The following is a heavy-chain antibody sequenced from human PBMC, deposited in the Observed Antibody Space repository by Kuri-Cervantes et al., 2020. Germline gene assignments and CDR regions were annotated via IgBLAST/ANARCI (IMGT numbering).Heavy chain of an antibody. J-gene: IGHJ4*02. CDR3: ARDCLGPSPFGGGSCYYFDY. CDR2: ISGSSTYI. Sequence: GGSLRLSCAASGFTFSSYSMNWVRQAPGKGLEWVSFISGSSTYIYYADSVKGRFTISRDNAKNSLYLQMNSLRAEDTAVYYCARDCLGPSPFGGGSCYYFDYWGQGTLVTDSS. D-gene: IGHD2-15*01. CDR1: GFTFSSYS. V-gene: IGHV3-21*01.